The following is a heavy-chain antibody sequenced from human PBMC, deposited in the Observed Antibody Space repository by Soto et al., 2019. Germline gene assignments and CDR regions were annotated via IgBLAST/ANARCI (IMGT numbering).Heavy chain of an antibody. D-gene: IGHD6-6*01. CDR3: ARESAARPISHYYYYYCMVV. CDR2: ISSSSSYI. J-gene: IGHJ6*02. V-gene: IGHV3-21*01. Sequence: GGSLRLSCAASGFTFSSYSMNWVRQAPGKGLEWVSSISSSSSYIYYADSVKGRFTISRDNAKNSLYLQMNSLRAEDTAVYYCARESAARPISHYYYYYCMVVWGQGTTLTVSS. CDR1: GFTFSSYS.